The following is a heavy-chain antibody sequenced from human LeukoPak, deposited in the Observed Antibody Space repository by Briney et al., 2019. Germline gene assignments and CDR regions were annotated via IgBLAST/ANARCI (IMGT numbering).Heavy chain of an antibody. Sequence: SETLSLTCTVSGGSVSTHYWSWIRQPPGKGLEWIGSIYYSGSTYYNPSLKSRVSISVDTSKNQFSLKLSSVTAADTAVYYCASSSITIFLDAFDIWGQGTMVTVSS. V-gene: IGHV4-59*02. CDR3: ASSSITIFLDAFDI. CDR1: GGSVSTHY. D-gene: IGHD3-9*01. CDR2: IYYSGST. J-gene: IGHJ3*02.